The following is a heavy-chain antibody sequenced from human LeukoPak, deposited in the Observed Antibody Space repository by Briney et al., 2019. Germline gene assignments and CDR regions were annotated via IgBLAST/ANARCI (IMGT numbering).Heavy chain of an antibody. J-gene: IGHJ5*02. V-gene: IGHV4-59*07. CDR1: GGSISGYS. CDR3: ARGHLGLSP. Sequence: SDPLSLTCTVSGGSISGYSWTWIRQPPGQGLEWIGHFHNSRTTSYNPSLTGRVTISVDTAMDQTSLKPNSVTAADTAVYYCARGHLGLSPWGQGTLVTVYS. CDR2: FHNSRTT. D-gene: IGHD3-10*01.